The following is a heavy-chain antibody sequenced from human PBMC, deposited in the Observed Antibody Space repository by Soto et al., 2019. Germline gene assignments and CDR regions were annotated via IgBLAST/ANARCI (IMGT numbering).Heavy chain of an antibody. Sequence: SGPTLVNPTQTLTLTCTFSGFSLSTSGMCVSWIRQPPGKALEWLARIDWDDDKYYSTSLKTRLTISKDTSKNQVVLTMTNMDPVDTATYYCARINTAMASFDYWGQGTLVTVSS. V-gene: IGHV2-70*11. J-gene: IGHJ4*02. D-gene: IGHD5-18*01. CDR1: GFSLSTSGMC. CDR3: ARINTAMASFDY. CDR2: IDWDDDK.